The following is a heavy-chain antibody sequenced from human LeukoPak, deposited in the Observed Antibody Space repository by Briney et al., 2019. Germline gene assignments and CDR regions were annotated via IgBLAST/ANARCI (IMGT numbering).Heavy chain of an antibody. CDR2: VYYSGNT. J-gene: IGHJ4*02. Sequence: SETLSLTCTVSGGSISTYYWSWIRQPPGKGLEWIGYVYYSGNTNYNPSLRSRLTMSVDTSKNQFSLRLSSVIAADTAVYYCARYYDSTGSFDYWGQGTLVTVSS. CDR3: ARYYDSTGSFDY. D-gene: IGHD3-22*01. CDR1: GGSISTYY. V-gene: IGHV4-59*01.